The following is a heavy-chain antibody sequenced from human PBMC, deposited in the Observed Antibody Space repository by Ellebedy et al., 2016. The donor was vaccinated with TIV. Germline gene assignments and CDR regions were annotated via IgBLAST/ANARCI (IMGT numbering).Heavy chain of an antibody. D-gene: IGHD1/OR15-1a*01. CDR2: IYLGDADT. CDR3: VRHEQPRPLQEY. CDR1: GYSFSAYW. J-gene: IGHJ4*02. V-gene: IGHV5-51*01. Sequence: GESLKISCTGSGYSFSAYWIGWVRQQPGKGLEWMGIIYLGDADTTYSPSFQGHVTISVDKSIRTAYLQWRSLNASDTAVYYCVRHEQPRPLQEYWGQGTLLTVSS.